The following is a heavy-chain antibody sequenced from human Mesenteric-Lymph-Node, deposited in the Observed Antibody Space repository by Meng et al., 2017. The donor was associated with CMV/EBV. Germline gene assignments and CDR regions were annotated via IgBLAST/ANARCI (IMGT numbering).Heavy chain of an antibody. CDR2: ISSSGTII. Sequence: GESLKISCAASGFTFSDYYMNWIRQAPGKGLEWVSYISSSGTIIYYADSVKGRFTISRDNAKNSLYLQMNSLRAEDTAMYYCARENTIAVFGVVGLWGQGTLVTVSS. D-gene: IGHD3-3*01. J-gene: IGHJ4*02. V-gene: IGHV3-11*01. CDR3: ARENTIAVFGVVGL. CDR1: GFTFSDYY.